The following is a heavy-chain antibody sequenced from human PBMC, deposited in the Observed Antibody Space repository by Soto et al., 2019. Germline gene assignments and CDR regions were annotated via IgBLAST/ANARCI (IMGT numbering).Heavy chain of an antibody. CDR3: ARGEQYSGRIFDY. CDR1: GDSVSSNSAG. Sequence: QVQLQQSGPGLVKPSQTLSLTCAITGDSVSSNSAGWSWVRQSPSRGLEWLGRTYYRSKWYYEYAVSVRGRITINPDTSENQYSLQRTAVTPEDTAVYFCARGEQYSGRIFDYGGQGTLVTVSS. CDR2: TYYRSKWYY. D-gene: IGHD1-26*01. J-gene: IGHJ4*01. V-gene: IGHV6-1*01.